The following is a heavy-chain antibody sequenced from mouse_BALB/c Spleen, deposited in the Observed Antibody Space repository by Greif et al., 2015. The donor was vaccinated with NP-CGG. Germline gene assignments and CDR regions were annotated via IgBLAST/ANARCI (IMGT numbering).Heavy chain of an antibody. CDR1: GYTFTSYV. D-gene: IGHD2-4*01. Sequence: EVQLQQSGPELVKPGASVKMSCKASGYTFTSYVMHWVKQKPGQGLEWIGYINPYNDGTKYNEKFKGKATLTSDKSSSTAYMELSSLTSEDSAVYYCARNYYDYDPWFAYWGQGTLVTVSA. CDR2: INPYNDGT. CDR3: ARNYYDYDPWFAY. V-gene: IGHV1-14*01. J-gene: IGHJ3*01.